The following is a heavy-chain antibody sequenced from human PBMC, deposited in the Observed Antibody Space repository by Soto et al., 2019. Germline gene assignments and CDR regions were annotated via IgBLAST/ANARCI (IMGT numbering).Heavy chain of an antibody. V-gene: IGHV1-69*13. CDR3: ARDNRPYYYDSSGYKTFDY. Sequence: GASVKVSCKASGGTFSSYAISWVRQAPGQGLEWMGGIIPIFGTANYAQKFQGRVTITADESTSTVYMELSSLRSEDTAVYYCARDNRPYYYDSSGYKTFDYWGQGTLVTVSS. CDR1: GGTFSSYA. CDR2: IIPIFGTA. D-gene: IGHD3-22*01. J-gene: IGHJ4*02.